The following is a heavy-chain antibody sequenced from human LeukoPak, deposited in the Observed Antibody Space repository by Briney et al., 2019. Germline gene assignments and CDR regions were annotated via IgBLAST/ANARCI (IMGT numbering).Heavy chain of an antibody. D-gene: IGHD2-2*02. J-gene: IGHJ5*02. V-gene: IGHV4-31*03. CDR1: GGSISSGGYY. CDR3: ARDIVVVPAAIRGRNWFDP. Sequence: SQTLSLTCTVSGGSISSGGYYWTWIRQHPGKGLEWIGYIYYSGTTHYNPSLKSRVTISVDTSKNQFSLKLSSVTAADTAVYYCARDIVVVPAAIRGRNWFDPWGQGTLVTVSS. CDR2: IYYSGTT.